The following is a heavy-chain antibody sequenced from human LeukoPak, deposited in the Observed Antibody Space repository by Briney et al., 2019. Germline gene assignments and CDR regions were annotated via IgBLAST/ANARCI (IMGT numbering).Heavy chain of an antibody. J-gene: IGHJ4*02. CDR1: GYTFTSYG. CDR2: INPNSGGT. CDR3: ARAERVNRVVVTAFDY. D-gene: IGHD2-15*01. V-gene: IGHV1-2*02. Sequence: ASVKVSCKASGYTFTSYGISWVRQAPGQGLEWMGWINPNSGGTNYAQKFQGRVTMTRDTSISTAYMELSRLRSDDTAVYYCARAERVNRVVVTAFDYWGQGTLVTVSS.